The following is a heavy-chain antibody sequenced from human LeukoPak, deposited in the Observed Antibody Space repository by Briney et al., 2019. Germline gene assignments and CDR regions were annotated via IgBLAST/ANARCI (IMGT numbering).Heavy chain of an antibody. CDR1: GFIFSTYA. Sequence: PGGSLRLSCAASGFIFSTYAMSWVRQVPGKGLEWVSSITHSADRTYYADSVKGRFTVSRDNSRNTLFLQMNSLRAEDTAIYYCARDPRPGYGGGWYHFDSWGQGTLVTVSS. CDR3: ARDPRPGYGGGWYHFDS. V-gene: IGHV3-23*01. J-gene: IGHJ4*02. D-gene: IGHD6-19*01. CDR2: ITHSADRT.